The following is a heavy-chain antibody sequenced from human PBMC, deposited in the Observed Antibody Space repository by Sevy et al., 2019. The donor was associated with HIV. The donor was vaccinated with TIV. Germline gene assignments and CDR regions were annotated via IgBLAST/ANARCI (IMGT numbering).Heavy chain of an antibody. CDR3: ARDGSSGGLFLKDYYYFGMDV. V-gene: IGHV3-30*04. J-gene: IGHJ6*02. CDR1: GFTFSSYA. CDR2: ISYDGNNK. D-gene: IGHD3-16*01. Sequence: WGSLRLSCAASGFTFSSYAMHWVRQAPGKGLEWVAVISYDGNNKYYADSVKDRFTISRDNSKNTLYLQMNSLRAEDTAVYYCARDGSSGGLFLKDYYYFGMDVWGQGTTVTVSS.